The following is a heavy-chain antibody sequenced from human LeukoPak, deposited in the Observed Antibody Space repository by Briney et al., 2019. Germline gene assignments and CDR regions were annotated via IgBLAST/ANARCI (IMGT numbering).Heavy chain of an antibody. CDR1: GDSITSGGYY. CDR3: ARDRFDSYPMDV. D-gene: IGHD3-10*01. Sequence: PSQTLSLTCTASGDSITSGGYYWSWIRQHPGRGLEWIGYIYYSGSTYYSPSLKSRATISVDTSKNQFSLKLSSVTAADTAVYYCARDRFDSYPMDVWGQGTTVTVSS. J-gene: IGHJ6*02. CDR2: IYYSGST. V-gene: IGHV4-31*03.